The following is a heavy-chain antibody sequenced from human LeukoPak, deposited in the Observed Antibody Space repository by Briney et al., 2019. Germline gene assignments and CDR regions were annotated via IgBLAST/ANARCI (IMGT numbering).Heavy chain of an antibody. Sequence: QTGGSLRLSCAASGFTFSSYGMHWVRQAPGKGLEWVAVISYDGSNKYYADSVKGRFTISRDNSKNTLYLQMNSLRAEDTAVYYCAKARGNYVWGSYKEGYFDYWGQGTLVTVSS. CDR1: GFTFSSYG. CDR3: AKARGNYVWGSYKEGYFDY. V-gene: IGHV3-30*18. J-gene: IGHJ4*02. D-gene: IGHD3-16*01. CDR2: ISYDGSNK.